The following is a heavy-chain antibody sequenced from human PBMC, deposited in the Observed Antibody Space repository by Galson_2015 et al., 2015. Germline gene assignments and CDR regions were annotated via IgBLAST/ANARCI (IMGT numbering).Heavy chain of an antibody. V-gene: IGHV3-74*01. Sequence: SLRLSCAASGFTFSSYWMHWVRQAPGKGLVWVSRINSDGSSTSYADSVKGRFTISRDNAKNTLYLQMNSLRAEDTAVYYCARESGQWLVFDYWGQGTLVTVSS. J-gene: IGHJ4*02. CDR1: GFTFSSYW. CDR3: ARESGQWLVFDY. D-gene: IGHD6-19*01. CDR2: INSDGSST.